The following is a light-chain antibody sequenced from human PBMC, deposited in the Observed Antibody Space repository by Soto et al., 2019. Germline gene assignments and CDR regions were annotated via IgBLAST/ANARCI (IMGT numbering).Light chain of an antibody. J-gene: IGKJ4*01. CDR1: QPINSW. CDR3: QQTQTFPFT. Sequence: IQMTQSPSSVAASVGDRVTITCRASQPINSWLAWYQQKRGKAPKLLIYAASSLQSGVPSRFSGSGSGTDFTLTINSLQPEDFATYYCQQTQTFPFTFGGGTKVEIK. CDR2: AAS. V-gene: IGKV1D-12*01.